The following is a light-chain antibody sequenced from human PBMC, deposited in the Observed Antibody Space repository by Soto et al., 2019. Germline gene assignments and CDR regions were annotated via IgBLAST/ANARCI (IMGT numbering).Light chain of an antibody. CDR3: QRTNSFPLT. Sequence: DIQMTQSPYSVSASVGDRVTITCRASQGISSWLAWYQQIPGKAPKLLIYAASSLPSGVPSRFSGSGYGKYFSLTFSSLQPEDFATDYCQRTNSFPLTFGGGTKVEIK. CDR2: AAS. CDR1: QGISSW. J-gene: IGKJ4*01. V-gene: IGKV1-12*01.